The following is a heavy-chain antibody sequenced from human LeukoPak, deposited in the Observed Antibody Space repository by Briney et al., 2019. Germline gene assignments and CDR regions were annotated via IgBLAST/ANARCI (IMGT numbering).Heavy chain of an antibody. CDR2: IYTGGNT. CDR3: ASDGLRGPDCYAGGCYFVPGQ. J-gene: IGHJ4*02. Sequence: PGGSLRLSCAASGFTVSGNYMSWVRQAPGRGLEWVSVIYTGGNTYYADSVKGRFTISRDSSKNTLYLQMNSLRGEDTSVYYCASDGLRGPDCYAGGCYFVPGQWGQGTVVTVSS. V-gene: IGHV3-66*01. D-gene: IGHD2-21*02. CDR1: GFTVSGNY.